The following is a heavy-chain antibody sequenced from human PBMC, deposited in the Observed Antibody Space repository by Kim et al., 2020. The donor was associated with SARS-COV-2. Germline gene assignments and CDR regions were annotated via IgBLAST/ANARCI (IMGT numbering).Heavy chain of an antibody. CDR2: DGTAT. V-gene: IGHV3-74*01. J-gene: IGHJ4*02. CDR3: CRGVVDF. D-gene: IGHD2-15*01. Sequence: DGTATHYPDSVKGRFAVSRDNSKSNLHLQRNSLRTEDTAGYYCCRGVVDFWGQGTLVTVSS.